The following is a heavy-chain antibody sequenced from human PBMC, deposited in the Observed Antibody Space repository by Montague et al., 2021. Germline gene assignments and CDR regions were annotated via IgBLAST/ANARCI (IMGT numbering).Heavy chain of an antibody. V-gene: IGHV3-30-3*01. CDR3: ARDAETIREVVNYHIDY. Sequence: SLRLSCAASGFTFSNYLIHWVRQAPGKGLEWVALVTGDGVKNYYPASVRGRFTVSRDNSKNKLYLQMNSLRAEDTDLYYYARDAETIREVVNYHIDYWGQGTMVTVSS. D-gene: IGHD3-3*01. CDR2: VTGDGVKN. J-gene: IGHJ4*02. CDR1: GFTFSNYL.